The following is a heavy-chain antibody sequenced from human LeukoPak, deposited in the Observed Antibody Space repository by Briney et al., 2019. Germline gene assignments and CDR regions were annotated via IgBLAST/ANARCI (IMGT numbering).Heavy chain of an antibody. V-gene: IGHV4-61*02. J-gene: IGHJ4*02. CDR3: AREAPRPDY. CDR2: ISSSGSA. Sequence: SETLSPTCTVAGGSFSSGCYYWGWFRQPGGKGLEWIGRISSSGSANYNPSLKSRVTISVDASKSQLFLKLSSVTATDTAVYYCAREAPRPDYWGQGNLVTGS. CDR1: GGSFSSGCYY.